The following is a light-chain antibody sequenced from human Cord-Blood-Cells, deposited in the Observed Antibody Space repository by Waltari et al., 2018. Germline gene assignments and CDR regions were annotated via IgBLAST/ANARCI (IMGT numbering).Light chain of an antibody. V-gene: IGLV2-14*01. CDR1: SSDGGGYNY. CDR2: DVS. Sequence: QSALTQPASVSGSPGQSITISCTGTSSDGGGYNYVSWYQQHPGKAPKRMIYDVSKRPSGVSNRFSGSKSGNTASLTISGLQAEDEADYYCSSYTSSSRVFGGGTKLTVL. CDR3: SSYTSSSRV. J-gene: IGLJ3*02.